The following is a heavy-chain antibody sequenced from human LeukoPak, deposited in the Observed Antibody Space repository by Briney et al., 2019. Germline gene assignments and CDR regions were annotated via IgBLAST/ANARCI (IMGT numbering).Heavy chain of an antibody. CDR3: ARDTFTNGYYGAYYYYMDV. CDR2: ISPSGGST. V-gene: IGHV1-46*01. Sequence: ASVKVSCKAFGYTFTSNYMHWVRQAPGQGPEWMGVISPSGGSTTYAQKFQGRVTLTRDMSTSTDYLELSSLRSEDTAVYYCARDTFTNGYYGAYYYYMDVWGQGTTVTVSS. J-gene: IGHJ6*03. D-gene: IGHD2-8*01. CDR1: GYTFTSNY.